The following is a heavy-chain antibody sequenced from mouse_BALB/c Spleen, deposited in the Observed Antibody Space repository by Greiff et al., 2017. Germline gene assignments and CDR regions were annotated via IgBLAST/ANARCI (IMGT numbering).Heavy chain of an antibody. J-gene: IGHJ3*01. CDR3: ARLRIYYDYDAGFAY. V-gene: IGHV4-1*02. D-gene: IGHD2-4*01. CDR2: INPDSSTI. CDR1: GFDFSRYW. Sequence: EVKLMESGGGLVQPGGSLKLSCAASGFDFSRYWMSWVRQAPGKGLEWIGEINPDSSTINYTPSLKDKFIISRDNAKNTLYLQMSKVRSEDTALYYCARLRIYYDYDAGFAYWGQGTLVTVSA.